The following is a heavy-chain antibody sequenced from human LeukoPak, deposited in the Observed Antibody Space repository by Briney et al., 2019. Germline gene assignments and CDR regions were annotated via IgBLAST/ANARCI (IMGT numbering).Heavy chain of an antibody. CDR2: ISGSGGTT. V-gene: IGHV3-23*01. D-gene: IGHD5-18*01. Sequence: GGSLRLSCAASGFTFSSYAMNWVRQAPGKGLEWVSDISGSGGTTNYADSVKGRFTISRDSSRNTLYLLMDSLRVEDTAVYYCASEGEIGYGYLYWGQGTLVTVSS. J-gene: IGHJ4*02. CDR1: GFTFSSYA. CDR3: ASEGEIGYGYLY.